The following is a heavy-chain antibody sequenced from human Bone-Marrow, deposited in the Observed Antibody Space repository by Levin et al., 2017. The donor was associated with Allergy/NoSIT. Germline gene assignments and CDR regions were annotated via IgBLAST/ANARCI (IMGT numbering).Heavy chain of an antibody. V-gene: IGHV4-39*01. CDR1: GGSISSNSHY. CDR3: ARHRGYGGYPADY. Sequence: PGGSLRLSCTVSGGSISSNSHYWGWVRQPPGKGLEWIGSIYFSGRTDYSPSLKSRVTISIDTSKNQFSLNLTSVTAADTAVFYCARHRGYGGYPADYWGQGTLVTVSS. J-gene: IGHJ4*02. CDR2: IYFSGRT. D-gene: IGHD5-12*01.